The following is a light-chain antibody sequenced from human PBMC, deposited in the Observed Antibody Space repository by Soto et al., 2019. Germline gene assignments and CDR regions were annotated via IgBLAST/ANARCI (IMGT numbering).Light chain of an antibody. CDR3: QQRSKWPLT. Sequence: EIVLTQSPATLSLSPGERATLSCRASQSVSRYLAWYRQKPGQAPELLIYEASNRATGTPARFSGGGSGTAFTLTISSLEPEDFAVYFCQQRSKWPLTFGGGTKVEIK. CDR1: QSVSRY. CDR2: EAS. J-gene: IGKJ4*01. V-gene: IGKV3-11*01.